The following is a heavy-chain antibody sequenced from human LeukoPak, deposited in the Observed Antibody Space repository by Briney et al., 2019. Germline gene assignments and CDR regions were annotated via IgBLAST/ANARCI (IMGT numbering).Heavy chain of an antibody. D-gene: IGHD3-9*01. J-gene: IGHJ4*02. Sequence: ASVKVSCKASGYTFSGYYLHWVRQAPGQGLEWMGWINPNSGGTYYARKFQGRVTMTRDKSISAAYMEPSRLGSADTGVVYFGRVAHNYDLLTCYYPSLDYFDFWGQGTLVTVSS. V-gene: IGHV1-2*02. CDR2: INPNSGGT. CDR1: GYTFSGYY. CDR3: GRVAHNYDLLTCYYPSLDYFDF.